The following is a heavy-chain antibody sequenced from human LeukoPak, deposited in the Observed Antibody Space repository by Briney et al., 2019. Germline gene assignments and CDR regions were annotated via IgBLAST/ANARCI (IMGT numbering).Heavy chain of an antibody. CDR3: AEERDIVGRSIGMDV. Sequence: PGRSLRLSCAASGFTFSSYGMHWVRQAPGKGLEWVAVISYDGSNKYYADSVKGRFTISRDNSKNTLYLQMNSLRAEDTAVYYCAEERDIVGRSIGMDVWGQGTTVTVSS. J-gene: IGHJ6*02. CDR2: ISYDGSNK. D-gene: IGHD2-15*01. V-gene: IGHV3-30*18. CDR1: GFTFSSYG.